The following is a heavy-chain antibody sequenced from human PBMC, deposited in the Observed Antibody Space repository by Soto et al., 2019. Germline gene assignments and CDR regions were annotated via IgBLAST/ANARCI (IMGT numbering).Heavy chain of an antibody. J-gene: IGHJ4*02. D-gene: IGHD3-22*01. V-gene: IGHV1-18*01. CDR2: ISAYNGNT. CDR3: ARVTYYYDSSGYSDRFFDY. Sequence: QVQLVQSGAEVKKPGASVKVYCKASGYTFTSYGISWVRQAPGQGLEWMGWISAYNGNTNDAQKLQGRVTMTTDTSTSTAYMKMRSLRSDDTAVYYCARVTYYYDSSGYSDRFFDYWGQGTLVTVSS. CDR1: GYTFTSYG.